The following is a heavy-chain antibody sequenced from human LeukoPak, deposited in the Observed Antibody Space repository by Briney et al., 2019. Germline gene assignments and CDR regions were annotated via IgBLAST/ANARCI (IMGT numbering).Heavy chain of an antibody. V-gene: IGHV4-34*01. CDR3: ARETERDSGSYYFDY. Sequence: SETLSLTCAVYGGSFSGYYWSWIHQPPGKGLEWIGEINHSGSTNYNPSLKSRVTISVDTSKNQFSLKLSSVTAADTAVYYCARETERDSGSYYFDYWGQGTLVTVSS. CDR2: INHSGST. CDR1: GGSFSGYY. D-gene: IGHD1-26*01. J-gene: IGHJ4*02.